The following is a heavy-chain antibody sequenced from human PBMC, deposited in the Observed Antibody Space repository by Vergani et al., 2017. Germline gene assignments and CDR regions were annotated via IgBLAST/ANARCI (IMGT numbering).Heavy chain of an antibody. CDR1: GYTLTVYF. CDR2: INPNSGGT. D-gene: IGHD2-2*01. J-gene: IGHJ4*02. Sequence: QVQLVQSGAEVKKPGASVKVSCKASGYTLTVYFMHWVRQAPGQGLEWMGWINPNSGGTNYAQKFQGRVTMTRDTSISTAYMELSNLRSDDTAVYYCARVGTSSNRDYFDYWGQGTLVTVSS. V-gene: IGHV1-2*02. CDR3: ARVGTSSNRDYFDY.